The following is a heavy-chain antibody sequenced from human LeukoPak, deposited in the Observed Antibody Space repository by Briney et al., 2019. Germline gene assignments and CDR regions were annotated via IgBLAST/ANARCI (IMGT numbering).Heavy chain of an antibody. V-gene: IGHV3-21*04. CDR3: ANGIYYYYYMDV. Sequence: GGSLRLSCAASGFTFSSYSMNWVRQAPGKGLEWVSSISSSSSYIYYADSVKGRFTISRDNSKNTLYLQMNSLRAEDTAVYYCANGIYYYYYMDVWGKGTTVTVSS. CDR2: ISSSSSYI. D-gene: IGHD1-26*01. J-gene: IGHJ6*03. CDR1: GFTFSSYS.